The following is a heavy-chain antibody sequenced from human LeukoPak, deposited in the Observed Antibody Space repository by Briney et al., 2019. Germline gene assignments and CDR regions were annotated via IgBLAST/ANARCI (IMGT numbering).Heavy chain of an antibody. CDR3: SRESGPFSPFGF. Sequence: KASETLSLTCGVSGGSISGINWWSWVRQPPGQGLEWIGEISLRGFTNYNPSLRSRLTMSLDESKNQVSLNLTSVTAADTAVYYCSRESGPFSPFGFWGQGTLVS. J-gene: IGHJ4*02. CDR1: GGSISGINW. V-gene: IGHV4-4*02. D-gene: IGHD1-26*01. CDR2: ISLRGFT.